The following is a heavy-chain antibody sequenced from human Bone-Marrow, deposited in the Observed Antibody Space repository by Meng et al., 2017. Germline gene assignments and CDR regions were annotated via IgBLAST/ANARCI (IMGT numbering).Heavy chain of an antibody. V-gene: IGHV3-49*03. D-gene: IGHD3-22*01. CDR3: TRDRRVPYYYDSSGYSAFDSPAFDI. CDR2: IRSKAYGGTT. Sequence: GGSLRLSCTASGFTFGDYAMSWFRQAPGKGLEWVGFIRSKAYGGTTEYAASVKDRFTISRDDSKSIAYLQMNSLKTEDTAVYYCTRDRRVPYYYDSSGYSAFDSPAFDIWGQGTMVTVSS. J-gene: IGHJ3*02. CDR1: GFTFGDYA.